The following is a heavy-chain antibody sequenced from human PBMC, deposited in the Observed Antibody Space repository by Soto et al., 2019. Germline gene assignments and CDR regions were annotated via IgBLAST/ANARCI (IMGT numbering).Heavy chain of an antibody. J-gene: IGHJ5*02. D-gene: IGHD5-12*01. Sequence: PSETLSLTCTVSGGSISSGGYYWSWIRQHPGKGLEWIGYIYYSGSTYYNPSLKSRVTISVDTSKNQFSLKLSSVTAADTAVYYCARVSVATGHNWFDPWGQGTLVTVSS. CDR1: GGSISSGGYY. CDR3: ARVSVATGHNWFDP. V-gene: IGHV4-31*03. CDR2: IYYSGST.